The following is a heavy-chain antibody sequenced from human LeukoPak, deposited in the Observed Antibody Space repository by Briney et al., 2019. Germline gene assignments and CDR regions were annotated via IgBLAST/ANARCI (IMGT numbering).Heavy chain of an antibody. V-gene: IGHV1-46*01. D-gene: IGHD5-18*01. CDR3: ARDWSRGYSYGYDSEANDY. Sequence: GASLKVSSKASGYTFTIYYMHWVRQAPGQGLGWVGIINPSGGSTSYAQKFQGRVTMTRDTSTSTVYMELSSLRSEDTAVYYCARDWSRGYSYGYDSEANDYWGQGTLVTVSS. J-gene: IGHJ4*02. CDR1: GYTFTIYY. CDR2: INPSGGST.